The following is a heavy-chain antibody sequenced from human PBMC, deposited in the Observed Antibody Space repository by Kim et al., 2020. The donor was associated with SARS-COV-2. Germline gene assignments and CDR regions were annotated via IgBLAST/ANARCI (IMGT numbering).Heavy chain of an antibody. CDR3: ARESSRDGYKLFDY. CDR2: IYTSGST. D-gene: IGHD5-12*01. V-gene: IGHV4-61*02. Sequence: SETLSLTCTVSGGSISSGSYYWSWIRQPAGKGLEWIGRIYTSGSTNYNPSLKSRVTISVDTSKNQFSLKLSSVTAADTAVYYCARESSRDGYKLFDYWGQGTLVTVSS. CDR1: GGSISSGSYY. J-gene: IGHJ4*02.